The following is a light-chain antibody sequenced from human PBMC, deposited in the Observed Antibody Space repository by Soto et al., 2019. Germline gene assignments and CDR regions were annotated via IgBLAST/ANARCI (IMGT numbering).Light chain of an antibody. J-gene: IGKJ1*01. V-gene: IGKV3-20*01. CDR2: EAS. Sequence: EIVLTQSPGTLSLSPGARATLSCRASQSVSSSSLAWYQQNPGQAPRLVIYEASSRATGIPDRFSGIGSGTAGTLTTSRLEPEDCEVYDGQQYGSSPRTFGQGTKVDIK. CDR1: QSVSSSS. CDR3: QQYGSSPRT.